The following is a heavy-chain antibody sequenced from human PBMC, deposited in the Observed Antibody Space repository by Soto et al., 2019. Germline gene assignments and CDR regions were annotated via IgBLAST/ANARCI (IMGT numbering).Heavy chain of an antibody. V-gene: IGHV1-18*01. Sequence: ASVKVSCEASGYSFISYGISWVRQAPGQGLEWMGWISVYNGNTNYAQKFQGRATMTTDTSTSTAYMELRSLRSDDTAVYYCVRGGYNWNHPLDVWGQGTTVTVSS. CDR3: VRGGYNWNHPLDV. J-gene: IGHJ6*02. CDR1: GYSFISYG. CDR2: ISVYNGNT. D-gene: IGHD1-20*01.